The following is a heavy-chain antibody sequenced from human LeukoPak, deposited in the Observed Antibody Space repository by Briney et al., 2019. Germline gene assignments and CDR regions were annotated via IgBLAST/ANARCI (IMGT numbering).Heavy chain of an antibody. CDR2: IRYDGSNK. V-gene: IGHV3-30*02. Sequence: GGSLRLSCAASGFTFSSYGMHWVRRAPGKGLEWVAFIRYDGSNKYYADSVKGRFTISGDNSKNTLYLQMNSLRAEDTAVYYCAKDSDEAFDPWGQGTLVTVSS. CDR3: AKDSDEAFDP. J-gene: IGHJ5*02. CDR1: GFTFSSYG.